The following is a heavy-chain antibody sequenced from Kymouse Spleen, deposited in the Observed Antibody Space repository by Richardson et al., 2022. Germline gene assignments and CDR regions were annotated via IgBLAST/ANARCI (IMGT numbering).Heavy chain of an antibody. Sequence: QVQLVESGGGVVQPGRSLRLSCAASGFTFSSYGMHWVRQAPGKGLEWVAVISYDGSNKYYADSVKGRFTISRDNSKNTLYLQMNSLRAEDTAVYYCAKGNWNYFDYWGQGTLVTVSS. V-gene: IGHV3-30*18. CDR3: AKGNWNYFDY. D-gene: IGHD1-1*01,IGHD1-20*01,IGHD1-7*01. CDR1: GFTFSSYG. CDR2: ISYDGSNK. J-gene: IGHJ4*02.